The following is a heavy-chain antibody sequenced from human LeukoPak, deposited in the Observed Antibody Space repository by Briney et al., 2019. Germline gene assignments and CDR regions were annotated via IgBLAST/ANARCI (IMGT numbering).Heavy chain of an antibody. CDR2: IYYSGST. Sequence: SETLSLTCTVSGGSISSYYWSWIRQPPGKGLEWIGYIYYSGSTNYNPSLKSRVTISVDTSKNQFSLKLSSVTAADTAVYYCARAVVPAAMGHYYYMDVWGKGTTVTVSS. V-gene: IGHV4-59*01. CDR3: ARAVVPAAMGHYYYMDV. J-gene: IGHJ6*03. D-gene: IGHD2-2*01. CDR1: GGSISSYY.